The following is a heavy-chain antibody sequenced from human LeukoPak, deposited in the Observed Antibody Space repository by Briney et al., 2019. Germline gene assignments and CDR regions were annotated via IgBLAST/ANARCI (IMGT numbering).Heavy chain of an antibody. D-gene: IGHD4-17*01. J-gene: IGHJ6*02. Sequence: GGSLRLSCAASGFTFSSYEMNWVRQAPGKGLEWVSYISSSGSTIYYADSVKGQFTISRDNAKNSLYLQMNSLRAEDAAVYYCVRDGDYAYGMDVWGQGTTVTVSS. CDR3: VRDGDYAYGMDV. CDR2: ISSSGSTI. V-gene: IGHV3-48*03. CDR1: GFTFSSYE.